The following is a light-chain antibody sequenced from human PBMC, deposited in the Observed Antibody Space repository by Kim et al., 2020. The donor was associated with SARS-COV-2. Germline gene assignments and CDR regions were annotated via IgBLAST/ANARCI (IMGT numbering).Light chain of an antibody. CDR3: QQYNNWPRT. Sequence: EIVMTQSPATLSVSPGERATLSCRASHSVSSNLAWYQQRPGQAPRLLIYGASTRAAGIPARFSGSGSGTDFTLTISSLQSEDFAVYYCQQYNNWPRTFGQGTKLEI. J-gene: IGKJ1*01. V-gene: IGKV3-15*01. CDR1: HSVSSN. CDR2: GAS.